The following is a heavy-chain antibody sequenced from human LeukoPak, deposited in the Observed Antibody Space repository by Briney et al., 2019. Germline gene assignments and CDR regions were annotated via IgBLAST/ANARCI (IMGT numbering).Heavy chain of an antibody. CDR2: ISGSGGST. D-gene: IGHD3-22*01. CDR3: AKDSFYYYDSSGSYNWFDP. J-gene: IGHJ5*02. CDR1: GFTFSSYD. Sequence: PGGSLRLSCAASGFTFSSYDMSWVRQAPGKGLEWVSAISGSGGSTYYADSVKGRFTISRDNSKNTLYLQMSSLRAEDTAVYYCAKDSFYYYDSSGSYNWFDPWGQGTPVTVSS. V-gene: IGHV3-23*01.